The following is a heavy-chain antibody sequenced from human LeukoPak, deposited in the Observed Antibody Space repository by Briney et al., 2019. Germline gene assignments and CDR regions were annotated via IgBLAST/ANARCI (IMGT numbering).Heavy chain of an antibody. CDR1: GYTFTSYG. J-gene: IGHJ5*02. Sequence: ASVKGSSKASGYTFTSYGTSWVRQAPGQGLEWMGWISAFNGNTNYAHKLQGRATIPTDTSTSTAYMEMRSLRSDDTAVYYCARTAYDSSGYYGLVWFDPWGEGTLVTVSS. D-gene: IGHD3-22*01. CDR3: ARTAYDSSGYYGLVWFDP. CDR2: ISAFNGNT. V-gene: IGHV1-18*01.